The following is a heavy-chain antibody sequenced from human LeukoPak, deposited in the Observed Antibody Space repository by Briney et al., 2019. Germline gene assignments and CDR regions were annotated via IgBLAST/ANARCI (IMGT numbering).Heavy chain of an antibody. V-gene: IGHV3-74*01. J-gene: IGHJ4*02. Sequence: GGSLRLSCAASGFTFTNSWMHWVRQAPGKGLLWVSRINTDGTITDYADSVKGRFTISRDNAKNTLFLQMNSLRAEDTAVYYCARDETTPYYGSGSHDYWGQGTLVTVPS. CDR2: INTDGTIT. CDR3: ARDETTPYYGSGSHDY. D-gene: IGHD3-10*01. CDR1: GFTFTNSW.